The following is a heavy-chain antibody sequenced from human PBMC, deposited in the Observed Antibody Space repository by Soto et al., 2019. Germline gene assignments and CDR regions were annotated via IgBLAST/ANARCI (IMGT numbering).Heavy chain of an antibody. CDR3: AARSGFRFSCSEMDV. V-gene: IGHV1-58*01. J-gene: IGHJ6*02. Sequence: QMHLVQSGPEVKKPGTSVKVSCKASGFTFTSSAVQWVRRDRGQRLEWIGWVVVGSGDTNYAQKFQGRVTMTRDMSTETAYMELSSLRSEDTAVYYCAARSGFRFSCSEMDVWGQGTTVTVSS. CDR1: GFTFTSSA. D-gene: IGHD3-3*01. CDR2: VVVGSGDT.